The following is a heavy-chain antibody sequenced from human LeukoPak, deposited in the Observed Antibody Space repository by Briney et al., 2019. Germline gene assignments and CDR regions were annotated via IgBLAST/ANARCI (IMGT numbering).Heavy chain of an antibody. CDR2: INHSGST. CDR3: ARLKRKAYGDQTDY. V-gene: IGHV4-34*01. D-gene: IGHD4-17*01. Sequence: SETLSLTCAVYGGSFSGYYWSWIRQSPGKGLEWIGEINHSGSTNYNPSLKSRVTISVDTSKNQFSLKLSSVTAADTAVYYCARLKRKAYGDQTDYWGQGTLVTVSP. CDR1: GGSFSGYY. J-gene: IGHJ4*02.